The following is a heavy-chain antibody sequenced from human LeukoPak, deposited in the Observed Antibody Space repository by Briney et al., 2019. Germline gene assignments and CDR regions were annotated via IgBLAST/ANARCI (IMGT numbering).Heavy chain of an antibody. D-gene: IGHD2-2*01. Sequence: GGSLRLSCAASGFTFNIYAMSWVRQAPGKGLEWVTSISASGGSTYYAASVKGRFAISRDYSKNTLYLQMNSLRAEDTAVYYCANFHCSSTSCHLSGYFQHWGQGTLVTVSS. CDR1: GFTFNIYA. CDR2: ISASGGST. J-gene: IGHJ1*01. V-gene: IGHV3-23*01. CDR3: ANFHCSSTSCHLSGYFQH.